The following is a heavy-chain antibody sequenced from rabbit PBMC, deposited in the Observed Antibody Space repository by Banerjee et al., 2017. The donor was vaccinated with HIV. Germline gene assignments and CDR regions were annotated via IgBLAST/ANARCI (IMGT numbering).Heavy chain of an antibody. CDR1: GFSFSAGFD. CDR3: ARDANYGNGAYFGL. J-gene: IGHJ4*01. Sequence: QEQLVESGGGLVQPEGSLTLTCTASGFSFSAGFDMCWVRQAPGKGLEWIACVYAGITGNTYYVNWAKGRFTISKTSSTTVTLQMTSLTAADTATYFCARDANYGNGAYFGLWGQGTLVTVS. V-gene: IGHV1S45*01. CDR2: VYAGITGNT. D-gene: IGHD6-1*01.